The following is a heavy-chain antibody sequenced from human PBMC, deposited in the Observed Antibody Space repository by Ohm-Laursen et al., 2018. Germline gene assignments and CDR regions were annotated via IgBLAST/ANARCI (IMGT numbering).Heavy chain of an antibody. Sequence: GSLRLSCAASGFAFTDYYMTWIRQAPGKGLEWVSYISSSGSTINYADSVKGRFTISRDNAKNSLYLQMSSLRVEDTAVYYCARDGLRYTSPDYWGQGTLVTVSS. CDR2: ISSSGSTI. CDR1: GFAFTDYY. V-gene: IGHV3-11*01. CDR3: ARDGLRYTSPDY. J-gene: IGHJ4*02. D-gene: IGHD4-17*01.